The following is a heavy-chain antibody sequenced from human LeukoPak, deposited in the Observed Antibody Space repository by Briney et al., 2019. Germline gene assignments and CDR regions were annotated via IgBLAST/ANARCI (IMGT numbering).Heavy chain of an antibody. D-gene: IGHD4-17*01. CDR2: IIPIFGAA. CDR1: GGTFSSYA. V-gene: IGHV1-69*05. Sequence: GASVKVSCKASGGTFSSYAISWVRQAPGQGLEWMGGIIPIFGAANYAQKFQGRVTITTDESTSTAYMELSSLRSEDTAVYYCAASVGFTVTSNWGQGTLVTVSS. CDR3: AASVGFTVTSN. J-gene: IGHJ4*02.